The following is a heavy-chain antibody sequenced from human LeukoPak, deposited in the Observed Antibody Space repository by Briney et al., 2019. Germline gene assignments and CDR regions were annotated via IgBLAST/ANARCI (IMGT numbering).Heavy chain of an antibody. V-gene: IGHV3-23*01. CDR1: GFTFSSFA. CDR2: MSGSGGST. Sequence: PGGSLRLSCAASGFTFSSFALSWVRQAPGKGLEWVSGMSGSGGSTYYADSVKGRFTISRDNSRNTLYLQMNTLRAEDTAVYYCAKDREYSHVYDVFDIWGQGTLVTVSS. J-gene: IGHJ3*02. D-gene: IGHD5-12*01. CDR3: AKDREYSHVYDVFDI.